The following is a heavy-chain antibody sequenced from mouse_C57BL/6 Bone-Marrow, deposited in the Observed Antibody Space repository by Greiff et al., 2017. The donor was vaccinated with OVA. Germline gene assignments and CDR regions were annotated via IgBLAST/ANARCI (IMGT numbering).Heavy chain of an antibody. Sequence: QVQLQQSGAELARPGASVKLSCKASGYTFTSYGISWVKQRTGQGLEWIGEIYPRSGNNYYNEKFKGKATLTAYKSSSTAYMELRSLTSEDSAVYFCANYDGYYEGYWGQGTTLTVSS. CDR1: GYTFTSYG. V-gene: IGHV1-81*01. CDR3: ANYDGYYEGY. D-gene: IGHD2-3*01. CDR2: IYPRSGNN. J-gene: IGHJ2*01.